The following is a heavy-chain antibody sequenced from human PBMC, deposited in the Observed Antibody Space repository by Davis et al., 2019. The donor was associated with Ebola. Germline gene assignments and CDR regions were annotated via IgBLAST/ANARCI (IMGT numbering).Heavy chain of an antibody. CDR1: GYTFTSYD. D-gene: IGHD2-15*01. CDR3: ARGLYCSGGSCYSPFDY. V-gene: IGHV1-8*03. J-gene: IGHJ4*02. Sequence: ASVKVSCKASGYTFTSYDINWVRQATGQGLEWMGWMNPNSGNTGYAQKFQGRVTITRNTSISTAYMELSSLRSEDTAVYYCARGLYCSGGSCYSPFDYWGQGTLVTVSS. CDR2: MNPNSGNT.